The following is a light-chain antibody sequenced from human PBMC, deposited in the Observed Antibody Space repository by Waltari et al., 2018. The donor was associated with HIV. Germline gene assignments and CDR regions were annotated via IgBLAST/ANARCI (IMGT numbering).Light chain of an antibody. V-gene: IGLV2-8*01. CDR2: DVI. Sequence: QSALTQPPYASGPPGQSVPLSCTGTSSDVGGYNYVSLHQQHPGKAPKRMIYDVIKRPSGVPDRFSGSKSGNTASLTVSGLQPEDEADYYCSSHAGSKVVFGGGTRLTVL. CDR3: SSHAGSKVV. CDR1: SSDVGGYNY. J-gene: IGLJ2*01.